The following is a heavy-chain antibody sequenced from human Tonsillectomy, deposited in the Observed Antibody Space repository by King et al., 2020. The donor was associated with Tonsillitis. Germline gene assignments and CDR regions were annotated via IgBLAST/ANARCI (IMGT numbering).Heavy chain of an antibody. D-gene: IGHD3-22*01. CDR3: ARLLSIVGDAFDI. Sequence: VQLVESGGGLVQPGGSLRLSCAASGFTFSSYEMNWVRQAPGQGLEWVSYISHSGSTIYYADSVKGRFTFSRDNAKNSLYLQMNSLRAEDTAVYYCARLLSIVGDAFDIWGQGTMVTVSS. J-gene: IGHJ3*02. CDR1: GFTFSSYE. CDR2: ISHSGSTI. V-gene: IGHV3-48*03.